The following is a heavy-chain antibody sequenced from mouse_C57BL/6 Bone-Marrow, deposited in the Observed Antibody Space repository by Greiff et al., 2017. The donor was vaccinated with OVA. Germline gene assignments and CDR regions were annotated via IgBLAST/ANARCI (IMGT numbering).Heavy chain of an antibody. CDR1: ASPFPVGYY. V-gene: IGHV3-6*01. Sequence: EVQVVESGLAFVNPSQLWSPPGLFTASPFPVGYYWNWFRQFPGNKLEWMGYISYDGSNNYNPSLKNRISITRDTSKNQFFLKLNSVTTEDTATYYCARDGGNYVTWFAYWGQGTLVTVSA. CDR2: ISYDGSN. D-gene: IGHD1-1*02. J-gene: IGHJ3*01. CDR3: ARDGGNYVTWFAY.